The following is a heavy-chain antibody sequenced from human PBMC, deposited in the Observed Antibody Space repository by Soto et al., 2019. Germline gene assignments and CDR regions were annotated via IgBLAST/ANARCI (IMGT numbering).Heavy chain of an antibody. V-gene: IGHV1-3*01. Sequence: QVQLVQSGAEVKKPGASVKVSCKASGYTFTSYAMHWVRQAPGQRLEWMGWINAGNGNTKYSQKFQGRVTITRDTAATTEDTELSSLRSEDTAVYYCARGGLALMDVWGQGTTVTVSS. CDR1: GYTFTSYA. D-gene: IGHD3-16*01. CDR3: ARGGLALMDV. J-gene: IGHJ6*02. CDR2: INAGNGNT.